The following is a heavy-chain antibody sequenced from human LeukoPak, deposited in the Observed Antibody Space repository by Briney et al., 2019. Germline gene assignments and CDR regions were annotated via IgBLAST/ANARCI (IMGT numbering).Heavy chain of an antibody. CDR2: IIPILGIA. Sequence: ASVKVSCKASGGTFSSYAISWVRQAPGQGLEWMGRIIPILGIANYAQKFQGRVTITADKSTSTAYMELSSLRSEDTAVYYCARDLKESPASSSPDNYWGQGTLVTVSS. CDR1: GGTFSSYA. CDR3: ARDLKESPASSSPDNY. D-gene: IGHD6-13*01. J-gene: IGHJ4*02. V-gene: IGHV1-69*04.